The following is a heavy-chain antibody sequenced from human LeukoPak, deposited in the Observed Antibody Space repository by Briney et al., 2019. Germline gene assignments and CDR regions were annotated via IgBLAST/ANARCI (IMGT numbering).Heavy chain of an antibody. J-gene: IGHJ3*02. V-gene: IGHV3-9*03. CDR3: AKSYGGAFDI. Sequence: PGGSLRLSCAASGFTFEDYAMHWVRQAPGKGLEWVSGISWNSGSIGYADSVKGRFTISRDNAKNSLYLQMNSLRAEDMALYYCAKSYGGAFDIWGQGTMVTVSS. D-gene: IGHD3-16*01. CDR1: GFTFEDYA. CDR2: ISWNSGSI.